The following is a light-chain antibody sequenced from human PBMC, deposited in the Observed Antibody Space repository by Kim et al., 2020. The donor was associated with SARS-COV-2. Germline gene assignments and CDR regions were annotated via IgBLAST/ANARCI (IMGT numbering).Light chain of an antibody. Sequence: SASLGDRVTITGRASQSVSPWLAWYQQKPGQAPKPLIYKSSTLEFGVPSRFSGSGSGTEFTLTISGLQPDDFATYYCQQYHTYWTFGPGTKVDIK. V-gene: IGKV1-5*03. CDR3: QQYHTYWT. CDR2: KSS. J-gene: IGKJ1*01. CDR1: QSVSPW.